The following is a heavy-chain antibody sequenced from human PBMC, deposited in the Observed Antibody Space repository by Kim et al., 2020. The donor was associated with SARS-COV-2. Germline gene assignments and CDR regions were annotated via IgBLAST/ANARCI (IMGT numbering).Heavy chain of an antibody. D-gene: IGHD3-10*01. V-gene: IGHV4-59*01. CDR1: GGSISSYY. J-gene: IGHJ3*02. CDR2: IYYSGST. CDR3: ARDRRYYGSGSYYNAFEI. Sequence: SETLSLTCTVSGGSISSYYWSWIRQPPGKGLEWIGYIYYSGSTNYNPSLKNRVTISVDTSKNQFSLKLSSVTAADTAVYYCARDRRYYGSGSYYNAFEIWGQGTMFTVSS.